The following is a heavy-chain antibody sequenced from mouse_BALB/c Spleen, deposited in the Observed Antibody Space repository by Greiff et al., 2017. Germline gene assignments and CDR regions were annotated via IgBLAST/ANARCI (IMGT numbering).Heavy chain of an antibody. CDR2: INPNNGGT. Sequence: EVQLQQSGPELVKPGASVKIPCKASGYTFTDYNMAWVKQSRGKSLEWIGDINPNNGGTIYNQKFKGKATLTVDKTSSTAYLQLRSLTSEDTAGYCGAREIYYVYDGAYFDNGGKGTTLTVSS. D-gene: IGHD2-2*01. J-gene: IGHJ2*01. CDR1: GYTFTDYN. CDR3: AREIYYVYDGAYFDN. V-gene: IGHV1-18*01.